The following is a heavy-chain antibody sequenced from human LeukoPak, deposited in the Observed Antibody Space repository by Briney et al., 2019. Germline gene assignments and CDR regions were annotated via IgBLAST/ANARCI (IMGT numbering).Heavy chain of an antibody. CDR2: IKSKTDGGTT. V-gene: IGHV3-15*01. CDR1: GFTFSNAW. D-gene: IGHD1-26*01. Sequence: PGGSLRLSCAASGFTFSNAWMSWVRQAPGKGLEWVGRIKSKTDGGTTDYAAPVKGRFTISRDDSKNTLYLQMNSLKTEDTAVYYCTTALESGSYYIEYFQHWGQGTLVTVSS. J-gene: IGHJ1*01. CDR3: TTALESGSYYIEYFQH.